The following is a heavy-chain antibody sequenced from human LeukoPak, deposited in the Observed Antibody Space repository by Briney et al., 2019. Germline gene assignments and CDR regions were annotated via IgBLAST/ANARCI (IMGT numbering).Heavy chain of an antibody. J-gene: IGHJ4*02. D-gene: IGHD5-18*01. CDR3: ARGRGYSYSSGY. CDR1: GFTFSSYA. CDR2: ISYDGSNK. V-gene: IGHV3-30-3*01. Sequence: GRSLRLSCAASGFTFSSYAMHWVRQAPGKGLEWVAVISYDGSNKYYADSVKGRFTISRDNSKNTLYLQMNSLRAEDTAVYYRARGRGYSYSSGYWGQGTLVTVSS.